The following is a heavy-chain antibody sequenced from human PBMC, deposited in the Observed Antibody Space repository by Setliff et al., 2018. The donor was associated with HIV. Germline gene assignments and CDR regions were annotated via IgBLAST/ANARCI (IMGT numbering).Heavy chain of an antibody. CDR2: LYYSGST. J-gene: IGHJ4*02. CDR3: ARRFDGQNLPFDY. Sequence: PSETLSLTCTVSGASISTTSYYWGWIRQSPVKGLEWIGSLYYSGSTYYNPSLKSRVTISVDTSKHQLSLRLSSVTAADTAVYYCARRFDGQNLPFDYWGQGILVTVSS. CDR1: GASISTTSYY. V-gene: IGHV4-39*01.